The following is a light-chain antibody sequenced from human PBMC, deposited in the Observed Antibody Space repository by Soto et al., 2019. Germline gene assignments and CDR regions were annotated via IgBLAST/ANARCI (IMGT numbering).Light chain of an antibody. CDR1: SSDVGAYNY. CDR2: DVS. V-gene: IGLV2-14*01. Sequence: QSVLTQPASVSGSPGQSITISCTGTSSDVGAYNYVSWYQQHPGEAPKVIIYDVSHRPAGVSNRFSGSKSGNTASLTISGLQTQDEADYYCSSYTSPTTYVFGTGTKVTVL. J-gene: IGLJ1*01. CDR3: SSYTSPTTYV.